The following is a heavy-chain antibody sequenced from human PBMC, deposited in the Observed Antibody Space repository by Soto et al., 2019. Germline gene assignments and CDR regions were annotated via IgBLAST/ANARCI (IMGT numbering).Heavy chain of an antibody. Sequence: PSETLSLTCTVSGGSISSYYWSWIRQPPGKGLERIGYIYYSGSTNYNPSLKSRVTKSVDTSKNQFSLKLSSVTAADTAVYYCAAGDKYYDILTGYYHAFENDYWGQGTLVTVSS. V-gene: IGHV4-59*01. D-gene: IGHD3-9*01. CDR3: AAGDKYYDILTGYYHAFENDY. CDR1: GGSISSYY. CDR2: IYYSGST. J-gene: IGHJ4*02.